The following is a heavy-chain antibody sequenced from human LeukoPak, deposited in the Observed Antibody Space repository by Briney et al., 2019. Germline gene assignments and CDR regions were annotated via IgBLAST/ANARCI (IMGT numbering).Heavy chain of an antibody. D-gene: IGHD1-26*01. J-gene: IGHJ4*02. V-gene: IGHV3-7*04. CDR2: IKQDGSEK. CDR1: GFTFSTYW. Sequence: GGSLRLSCAASGFTFSTYWMSWVRQAPGKGLEWVANIKQDGSEKYYVDSVKGRFTISRDNAKNSLYLQMNSLRAEDTAVYYCARDTPAYSGSYYFDYWGQGTLVTVSS. CDR3: ARDTPAYSGSYYFDY.